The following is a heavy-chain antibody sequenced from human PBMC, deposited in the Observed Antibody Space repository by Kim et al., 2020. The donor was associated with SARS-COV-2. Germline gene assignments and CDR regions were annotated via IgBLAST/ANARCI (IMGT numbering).Heavy chain of an antibody. J-gene: IGHJ4*02. D-gene: IGHD3-10*01. CDR2: INAANGDT. CDR3: ARGRGNYFGLGNLYYIDH. V-gene: IGHV1-3*01. Sequence: ASVKVSCKASGYTFTTYALHWVRQAPGQRPEWMGWINAANGDTKYSQKFQGRVTITRDTSATTSYMELSSLRSEDTAVFYCARGRGNYFGLGNLYYIDHWGQGTLVTVSS. CDR1: GYTFTTYA.